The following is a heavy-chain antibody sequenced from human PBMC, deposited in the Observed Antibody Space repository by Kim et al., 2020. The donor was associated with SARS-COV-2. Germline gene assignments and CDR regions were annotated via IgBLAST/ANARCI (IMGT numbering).Heavy chain of an antibody. Sequence: GGSLRLSCAASGFTFSSYAMHWVRQAPGKGLEWVAVISYDGSNKYYADSVKGRFTISRDNSKNTLYLQMNSLRAEDTAVYYCARGFDDYGLTFDYWGQGTLVTVSS. V-gene: IGHV3-30-3*01. J-gene: IGHJ4*02. CDR2: ISYDGSNK. CDR3: ARGFDDYGLTFDY. D-gene: IGHD4-17*01. CDR1: GFTFSSYA.